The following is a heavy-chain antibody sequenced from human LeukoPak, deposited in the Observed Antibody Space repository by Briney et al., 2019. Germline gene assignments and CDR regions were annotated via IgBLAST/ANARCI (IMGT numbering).Heavy chain of an antibody. CDR2: ISAYNGNT. CDR3: ARDWRYCSGGSCYSSDFDY. CDR1: GYTFTSYG. Sequence: ASVKVSCKASGYTFTSYGISWVRQAPGQGLEWMGWISAYNGNTNYAQKLQGRATMTTDTSTSTAYMELRSLRSDDTAVYYCARDWRYCSGGSCYSSDFDYWGQGTLVTVSS. V-gene: IGHV1-18*01. D-gene: IGHD2-15*01. J-gene: IGHJ4*02.